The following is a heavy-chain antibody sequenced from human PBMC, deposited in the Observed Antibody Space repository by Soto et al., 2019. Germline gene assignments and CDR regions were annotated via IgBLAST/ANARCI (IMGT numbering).Heavy chain of an antibody. V-gene: IGHV4-34*01. CDR3: ASGGGVVAATPFDY. CDR2: INHSGST. Sequence: QVQLQQWGAGLLKPSETLSLTCAVYGGSFSGYYWSWIRQPPGKGLEWIGEINHSGSTNYNPSLKSRVTISVDTSKNQFSLKLSSVTAADTAVYYCASGGGVVAATPFDYWGQGTLVTVSS. D-gene: IGHD2-15*01. J-gene: IGHJ4*02. CDR1: GGSFSGYY.